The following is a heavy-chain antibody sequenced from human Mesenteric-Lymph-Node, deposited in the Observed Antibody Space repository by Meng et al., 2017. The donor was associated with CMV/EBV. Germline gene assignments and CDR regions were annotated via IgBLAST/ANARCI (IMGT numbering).Heavy chain of an antibody. CDR1: GLTFSTFE. J-gene: IGHJ1*01. D-gene: IGHD2-2*01. CDR2: VYPRDSKS. V-gene: IGHV5-51*01. Sequence: GESLKISCQGSGLTFSTFEVAWVRQVPGKGLEWMGLVYPRDSKSRYNPSFEGQVTISVDWSANTAYLQWSSLRASHSAMYYCATVEGPAPDAPDYFPYWGQGTLVTVSS. CDR3: ATVEGPAPDAPDYFPY.